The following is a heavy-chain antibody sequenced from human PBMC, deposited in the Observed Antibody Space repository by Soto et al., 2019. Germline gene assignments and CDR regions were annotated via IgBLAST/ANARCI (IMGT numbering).Heavy chain of an antibody. Sequence: QVQLVQSGAEVKKPGASVKVSCKASGYSFTSHGISWVRQAPGQGLEWMGWISAYNGNTNYAQKLQGRVTMTTDTSTRTAHMQLRSLRSDDTAVYYGARDNGFGESDVWGQGTTVTVS. V-gene: IGHV1-18*01. CDR2: ISAYNGNT. CDR1: GYSFTSHG. D-gene: IGHD3-10*01. CDR3: ARDNGFGESDV. J-gene: IGHJ6*02.